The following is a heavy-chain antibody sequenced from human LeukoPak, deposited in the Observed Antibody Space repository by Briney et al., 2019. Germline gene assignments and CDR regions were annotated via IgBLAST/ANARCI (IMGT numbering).Heavy chain of an antibody. D-gene: IGHD1-20*01. CDR2: INSDRSST. CDR1: GFTFSSYW. Sequence: GGSLRLSCAASGFTFSSYWMHWVRQAPGKGLVWVSRINSDRSSTSYADSVKGRFTISRDNAKNTLYLQMNSLRAEDTAVYYCARYNWNDGLGFDYWGQGTLVTVSS. J-gene: IGHJ4*02. V-gene: IGHV3-74*01. CDR3: ARYNWNDGLGFDY.